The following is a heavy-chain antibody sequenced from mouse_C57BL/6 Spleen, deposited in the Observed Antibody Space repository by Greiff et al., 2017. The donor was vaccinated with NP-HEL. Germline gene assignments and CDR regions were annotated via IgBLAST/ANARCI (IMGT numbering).Heavy chain of an antibody. Sequence: QVQLQQSGAELVRPGASVTLSCKASGYTFTDYEMHWVKQTPVHGLEWIGAIDPETGGTAYNQKFKGKAILTADKSSSTAYMELRSLTSEDSAVYYCTSSGGWLGDYWGQGTTLTVSS. J-gene: IGHJ2*01. CDR2: IDPETGGT. D-gene: IGHD2-3*01. V-gene: IGHV1-15*01. CDR3: TSSGGWLGDY. CDR1: GYTFTDYE.